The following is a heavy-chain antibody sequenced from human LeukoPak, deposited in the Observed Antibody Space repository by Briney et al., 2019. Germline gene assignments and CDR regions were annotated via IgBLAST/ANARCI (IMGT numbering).Heavy chain of an antibody. D-gene: IGHD5-24*01. CDR3: ARSLEMATRTSPYYYYMDV. J-gene: IGHJ6*03. CDR2: IIPIYGKA. CDR1: GCTFSSYA. Sequence: VASVKVSCKASGCTFSSYAISWVRQAPGQGLEWMGWIIPIYGKANYAQKFQGRVTITTDESTSTAYMELSSLRCEDTAVYYSARSLEMATRTSPYYYYMDVWGKGTTVTVSS. V-gene: IGHV1-69*05.